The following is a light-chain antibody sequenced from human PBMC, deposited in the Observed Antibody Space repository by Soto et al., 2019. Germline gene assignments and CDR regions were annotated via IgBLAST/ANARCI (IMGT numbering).Light chain of an antibody. J-gene: IGKJ5*01. CDR3: QQRMTWPPIT. CDR2: DAS. CDR1: QSVRTY. V-gene: IGKV3-11*01. Sequence: EVVLTQSPATLSLSPGERAILSCRASQSVRTYVSWFQQKPGQAPRLLIYDASNRATGIPARFSGSGSGTDFTLTISSLEPEDFAVYYCQQRMTWPPITFGQGTRLEMK.